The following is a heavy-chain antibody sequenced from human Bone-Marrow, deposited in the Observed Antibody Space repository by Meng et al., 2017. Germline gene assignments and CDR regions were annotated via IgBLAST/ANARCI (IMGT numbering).Heavy chain of an antibody. CDR3: AHRGVYGGNPHYYFDY. J-gene: IGHJ4*02. CDR2: IYWDDDK. D-gene: IGHD4-23*01. V-gene: IGHV2-5*02. Sequence: SGPTLVKPTQTLTLTCTFSGFSLSTSGVGVGWIRQPPGKALEWLALIYWDDDKRYNPSLKSRLTITKDTSKNQVVLTMTNMDPVDTATYYCAHRGVYGGNPHYYFDYWGQGTLVTVSS. CDR1: GFSLSTSGVG.